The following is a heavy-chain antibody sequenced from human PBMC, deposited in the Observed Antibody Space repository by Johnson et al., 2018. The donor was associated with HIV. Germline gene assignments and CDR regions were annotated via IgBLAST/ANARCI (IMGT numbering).Heavy chain of an antibody. CDR2: IKQDGSEK. V-gene: IGHV3-7*05. CDR3: AKDQASGYYCDAFDI. D-gene: IGHD3-22*01. J-gene: IGHJ3*02. Sequence: MLLVESGGGLVQPGGSLRLSCAASGFSFSSYWMSWVRQAPGKGLEWVANIKQDGSEKYYVDSVKGRFTISRDNAKNSLYLQMNSLRAEDTAVYYCAKDQASGYYCDAFDIWGQGTMVTVSS. CDR1: GFSFSSYW.